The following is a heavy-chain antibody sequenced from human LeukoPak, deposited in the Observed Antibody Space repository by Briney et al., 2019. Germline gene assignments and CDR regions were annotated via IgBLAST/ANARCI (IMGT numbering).Heavy chain of an antibody. Sequence: ASVKVSCKASGYTFPNYGIGWVRQAPGQGLEWMGWINPNSGGTNYAQKFQGRVTMTRDTSISTAYMELSRLRSDDTAVYCCARYYYDSSGYHDWGQGTLVTVSS. J-gene: IGHJ4*02. CDR3: ARYYYDSSGYHD. CDR2: INPNSGGT. D-gene: IGHD3-22*01. V-gene: IGHV1-2*02. CDR1: GYTFPNYG.